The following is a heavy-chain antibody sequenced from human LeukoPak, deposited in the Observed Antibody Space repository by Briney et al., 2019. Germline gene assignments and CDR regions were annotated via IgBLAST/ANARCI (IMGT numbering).Heavy chain of an antibody. CDR2: INHSGST. CDR1: GGSFSGYY. Sequence: SETLSLTCAVYGGSFSGYYWSWIRQPPGKGLEWIGEINHSGSTNYNPSLKSRVTISVDTSKNQFSLKLSSVTAADTAVYYCARGAYYYGSGSSVSPGMDVWGKGTTVTVSS. J-gene: IGHJ6*04. D-gene: IGHD3-10*01. CDR3: ARGAYYYGSGSSVSPGMDV. V-gene: IGHV4-34*01.